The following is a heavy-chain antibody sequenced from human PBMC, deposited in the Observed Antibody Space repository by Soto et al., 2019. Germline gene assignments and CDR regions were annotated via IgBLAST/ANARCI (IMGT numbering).Heavy chain of an antibody. Sequence: GGSLRLSCAASGFTFSSDWMHWVRQAPGKGLVWVSRINTDGSGTSYADSVKGRFTISRDNSKNTLYLQMNSLRAEDTAMYYCARESGSYHLDSWGRGTLVIVSS. D-gene: IGHD1-26*01. J-gene: IGHJ4*02. CDR2: INTDGSGT. V-gene: IGHV3-74*01. CDR1: GFTFSSDW. CDR3: ARESGSYHLDS.